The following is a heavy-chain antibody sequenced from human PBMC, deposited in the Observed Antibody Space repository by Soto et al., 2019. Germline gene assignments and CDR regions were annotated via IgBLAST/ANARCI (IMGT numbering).Heavy chain of an antibody. CDR1: GYTFSTYA. Sequence: GASVKVSCKTSGYTFSTYAMHWVRQAPGQSLEWMGWLNGGTGQTRYSQKFQDRVIITRDTSASTGYMELSSLTSEDTAVYYCARGKGMEENYFYYGLDIWGQGTTVTVPS. CDR2: LNGGTGQT. J-gene: IGHJ6*02. V-gene: IGHV1-3*01. CDR3: ARGKGMEENYFYYGLDI. D-gene: IGHD1-1*01.